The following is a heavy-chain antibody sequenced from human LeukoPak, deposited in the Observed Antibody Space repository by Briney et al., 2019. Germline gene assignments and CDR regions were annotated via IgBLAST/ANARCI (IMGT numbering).Heavy chain of an antibody. J-gene: IGHJ4*02. V-gene: IGHV3-11*05. D-gene: IGHD3-10*01. CDR3: VRAIGRGPGGHFDY. CDR1: GLTFSGTY. CDR2: ISSSGTYA. Sequence: GGSLRLSCAASGLTFSGTYMSWTRQAPGKGLEWVSYISSSGTYAEYADSVKGRFTISKDNAKNALYLQMNSLRGEDTAVYYCVRAIGRGPGGHFDYWGQGTLVTVSS.